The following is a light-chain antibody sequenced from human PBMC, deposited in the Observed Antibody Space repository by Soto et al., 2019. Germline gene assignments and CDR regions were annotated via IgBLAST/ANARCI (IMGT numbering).Light chain of an antibody. Sequence: ETVMTQSPATLSLSPGERPTLSCRASQSVSSNLAWYQQKPGQAPRLLIYDASTRATGIPARFSGRGSGTEFTLTISSLQAEDFAGYYCQQYNTWPLTFGPGTKVDIK. V-gene: IGKV3-15*01. CDR1: QSVSSN. CDR3: QQYNTWPLT. CDR2: DAS. J-gene: IGKJ3*01.